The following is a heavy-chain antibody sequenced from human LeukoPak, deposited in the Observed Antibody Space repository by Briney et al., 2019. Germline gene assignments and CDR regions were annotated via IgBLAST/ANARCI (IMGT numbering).Heavy chain of an antibody. CDR2: ISSSSSYI. CDR3: ARDWDHHMDV. D-gene: IGHD1-26*01. J-gene: IGHJ6*03. V-gene: IGHV3-21*01. Sequence: KSGGSLRLSCAASGFTFSSYSMSWVRQAPGKGLEWVSSISSSSSYIYYADSVKGRFTISRDNAKNSLYLQMNSLRAEDTAVYYCARDWDHHMDVWGKGTTVTVSS. CDR1: GFTFSSYS.